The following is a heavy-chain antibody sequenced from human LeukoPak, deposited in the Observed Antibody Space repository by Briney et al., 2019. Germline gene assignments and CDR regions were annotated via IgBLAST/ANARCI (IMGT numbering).Heavy chain of an antibody. CDR2: IYSGGNT. D-gene: IGHD4-17*01. CDR3: AGRPHGDHPFFDY. CDR1: GFTVRSNY. Sequence: GGSLRLSCAASGFTVRSNYMSWVRQAPGKGLEWVSLIYSGGNTYYADSVKGRLTISRDNSKNTLYLQMNSLRAEDTAVYFCAGRPHGDHPFFDYWGQGTLVSVSS. J-gene: IGHJ4*02. V-gene: IGHV3-53*01.